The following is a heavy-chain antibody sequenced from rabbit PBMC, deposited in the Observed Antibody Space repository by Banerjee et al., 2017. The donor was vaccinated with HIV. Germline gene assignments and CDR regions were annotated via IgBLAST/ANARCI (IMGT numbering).Heavy chain of an antibody. J-gene: IGHJ3*01. CDR1: GIDFRRYG. Sequence: QLGESGGGLVTLGGSLKLYCKASGIDFRRYGISWVRQAPGKGLEWIAYIYPDYGSTDYASWVNGRFTISLDNAQNTVFLQMTSLTAADTATYFCARDRHGYASGYGARLDLWGPGTLVTVS. D-gene: IGHD6-1*01. CDR3: ARDRHGYASGYGARLDL. V-gene: IGHV1S7*01. CDR2: IYPDYGST.